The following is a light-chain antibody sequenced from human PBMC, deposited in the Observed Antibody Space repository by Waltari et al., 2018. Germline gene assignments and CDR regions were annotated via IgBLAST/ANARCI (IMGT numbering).Light chain of an antibody. CDR1: QSVSTNF. CDR2: GAS. V-gene: IGKV3-20*01. CDR3: QQYGASPYT. Sequence: ETVLTQSPGTLSLSPGERATLSCRASQSVSTNFLAWYQQKAGQAPRILIYGASRRATGIPDRFSGSGSGTDFTLMISRLEPEDFAVYYCQQYGASPYTFGQGTKLEIK. J-gene: IGKJ2*01.